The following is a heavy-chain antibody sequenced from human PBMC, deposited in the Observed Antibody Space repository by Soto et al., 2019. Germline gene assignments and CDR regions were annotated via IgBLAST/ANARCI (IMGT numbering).Heavy chain of an antibody. Sequence: SVKVSCKASGGTFSSYTISWVRQAPGQGLEWMGRIIPILGIANYAQKFQGRVTITADKSTSAAYMELSSLRSEDTAVYYCALGYGSGSYYNTHFDYWGQGTLVTVSS. J-gene: IGHJ4*02. V-gene: IGHV1-69*02. D-gene: IGHD3-10*01. CDR2: IIPILGIA. CDR3: ALGYGSGSYYNTHFDY. CDR1: GGTFSSYT.